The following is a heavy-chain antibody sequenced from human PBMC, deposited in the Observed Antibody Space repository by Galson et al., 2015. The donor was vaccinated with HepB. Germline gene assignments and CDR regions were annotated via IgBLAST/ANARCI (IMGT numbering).Heavy chain of an antibody. D-gene: IGHD4-17*01. Sequence: SLRLSCAASGFTFSDYYMSWIRQAPGKGLEWVSYISSSSSYTNYADSVKGRFTISRDNAKNSLYLQMNSLRAEDTAVYYCARDLIDYGDYASGYYYYGMDVWGQGTTVTVSS. CDR1: GFTFSDYY. J-gene: IGHJ6*02. V-gene: IGHV3-11*05. CDR2: ISSSSSYT. CDR3: ARDLIDYGDYASGYYYYGMDV.